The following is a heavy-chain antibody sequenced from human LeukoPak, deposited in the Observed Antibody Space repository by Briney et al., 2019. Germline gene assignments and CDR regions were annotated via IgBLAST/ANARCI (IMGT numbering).Heavy chain of an antibody. V-gene: IGHV3-74*01. CDR3: ARGTAGYHSSYFDY. D-gene: IGHD3-16*02. J-gene: IGHJ4*02. CDR2: INGDGSAT. Sequence: PGGSLRLSCAASGFTFSSPWMHWVRQAPGKGLVWVSRINGDGSATAYADSVKGRFTISRDNAENTLYLQMNSLRAEDTAVYYCARGTAGYHSSYFDYWGQGTLVTVSS. CDR1: GFTFSSPW.